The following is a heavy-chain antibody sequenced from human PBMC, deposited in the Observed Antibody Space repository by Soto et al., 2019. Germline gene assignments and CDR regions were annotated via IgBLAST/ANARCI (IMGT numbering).Heavy chain of an antibody. D-gene: IGHD5-18*01. CDR3: AWNSYLYTVYDY. J-gene: IGHJ4*02. Sequence: QVQLQESGPGLVKPSQTLSLTCTVSGGSISSGDYYWSWIRQPPGKGLERLGYIYYSGSTYYSPSLKRRDTPSVDRSPHPFCLTLSSMTAPDTAVYYCAWNSYLYTVYDYWGQGTLVTVSS. V-gene: IGHV4-30-4*01. CDR2: IYYSGST. CDR1: GGSISSGDYY.